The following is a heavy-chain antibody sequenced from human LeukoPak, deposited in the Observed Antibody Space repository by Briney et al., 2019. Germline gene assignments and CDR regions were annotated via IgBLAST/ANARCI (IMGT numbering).Heavy chain of an antibody. J-gene: IGHJ4*02. D-gene: IGHD3-3*01. CDR3: AKDIYFWSGYYTDY. Sequence: GGSLRLSCAASGFTFSSYAMSWVRQAPGKGLEWVSAISGSGGSTYYADSVKGRFTISRDNSKNTLYLQMNSLRAEDTAVYYCAKDIYFWSGYYTDYRGQGTLVTASS. CDR1: GFTFSSYA. CDR2: ISGSGGST. V-gene: IGHV3-23*01.